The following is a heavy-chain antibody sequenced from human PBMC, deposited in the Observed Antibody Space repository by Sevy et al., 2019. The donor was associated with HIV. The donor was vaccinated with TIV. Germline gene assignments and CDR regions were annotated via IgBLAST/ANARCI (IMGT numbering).Heavy chain of an antibody. CDR3: ARATPDLYYGMDV. V-gene: IGHV4-59*01. CDR1: GGSISGYY. Sequence: SETLSLTCTVSGGSISGYYRTWIRQPPGKGLEWIGYIYYTKTTNYNPPLKSRVTISEDTSKNQFSLKLTSVTAADTAIYSCARATPDLYYGMDVWGQGTTVTVSS. CDR2: IYYTKTT. J-gene: IGHJ6*02.